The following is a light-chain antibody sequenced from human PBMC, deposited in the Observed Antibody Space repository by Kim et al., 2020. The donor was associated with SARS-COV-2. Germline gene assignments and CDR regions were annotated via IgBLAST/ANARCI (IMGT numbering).Light chain of an antibody. CDR1: SSNVVGYNY. CDR3: CSYAGSYTLV. CDR2: DVT. Sequence: QSVTISCTGTSSNVVGYNYGSWYQQHPGKAPKLMIYDVTKRPSGVPDRFSGSKSGNAASLTISGLQAEDEADYYCCSYAGSYTLVFGTGTKVTVL. V-gene: IGLV2-11*01. J-gene: IGLJ1*01.